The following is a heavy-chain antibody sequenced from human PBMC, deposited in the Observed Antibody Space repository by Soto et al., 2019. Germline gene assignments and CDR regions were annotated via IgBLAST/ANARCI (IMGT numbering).Heavy chain of an antibody. V-gene: IGHV3-15*01. Sequence: EVYLVESGGDLVEPGGSLRLSCAASKFMFSSAWMSWVRQGPGQGLEWVGRIKAKIDGETTDYADFVQGRFTISRDDSKNTLFLEMNSLKIEDTAVYFCVEGWNDFWGQGTLVTVSS. D-gene: IGHD1-1*01. J-gene: IGHJ4*02. CDR2: IKAKIDGETT. CDR3: VEGWNDF. CDR1: KFMFSSAW.